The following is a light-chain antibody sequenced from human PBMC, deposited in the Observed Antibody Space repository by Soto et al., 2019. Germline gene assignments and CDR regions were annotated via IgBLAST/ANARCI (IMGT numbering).Light chain of an antibody. CDR2: TTP. CDR1: QSIRNY. CDR3: QQSYTTPQGT. V-gene: IGKV1-39*01. Sequence: DIQMTQSPSSLSAYVGDRVTITCRASQSIRNYFNWYQQKPGKAPKVLIYTTPSLQSGAPSRLSASGSGTDFTLSVVSLQPEDFATYYCQQSYTTPQGTFGQGTKVDIK. J-gene: IGKJ1*01.